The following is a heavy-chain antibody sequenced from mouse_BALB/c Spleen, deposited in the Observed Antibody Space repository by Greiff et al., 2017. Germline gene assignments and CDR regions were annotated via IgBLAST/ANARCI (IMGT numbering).Heavy chain of an antibody. CDR1: GDSITSGY. D-gene: IGHD2-14*01. V-gene: IGHV3-8*02. CDR2: ISYSGST. CDR3: ARYTQRYDGRFDY. J-gene: IGHJ2*01. Sequence: EVQLQQSGPSLVKPSQTLSLTCSVTGDSITSGYWNWIRKFPGNKLEYMGYISYSGSTYYNPSLKSRISITRDTSKNQYYLQLNSVTTEDTATYYCARYTQRYDGRFDYWGQGTTLTVSS.